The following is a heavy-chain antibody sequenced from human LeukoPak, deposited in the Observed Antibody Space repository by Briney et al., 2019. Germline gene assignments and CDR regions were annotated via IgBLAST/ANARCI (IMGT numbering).Heavy chain of an antibody. CDR2: INPNSGGT. CDR1: GYTFTGYY. CDR3: ARAPGVLVPDYGGNSHEIGVIDY. Sequence: GASVKVSCKASGYTFTGYYMHWVRQAPGQGLEWMGWINPNSGGTNYAQKFQGRVTMTRDTSISTAYMELSRLRSDDTAVYYCARAPGVLVPDYGGNSHEIGVIDYWGQGTLVTASS. J-gene: IGHJ4*02. V-gene: IGHV1-2*02. D-gene: IGHD4-23*01.